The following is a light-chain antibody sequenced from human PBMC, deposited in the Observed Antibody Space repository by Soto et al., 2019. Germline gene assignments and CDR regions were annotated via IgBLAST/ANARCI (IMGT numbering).Light chain of an antibody. Sequence: DIVMTQSPLSLPVTPGEPASISCRSSQSLLHTNGYNYLDWYLQKPGQSPQLLIYLGSNRASGVPDRFSGSGSDTDFTLRISRVEAEDVGVYYCMQALQTPYTFGRGTKLEIK. CDR3: MQALQTPYT. J-gene: IGKJ2*01. CDR1: QSLLHTNGYNY. CDR2: LGS. V-gene: IGKV2-28*01.